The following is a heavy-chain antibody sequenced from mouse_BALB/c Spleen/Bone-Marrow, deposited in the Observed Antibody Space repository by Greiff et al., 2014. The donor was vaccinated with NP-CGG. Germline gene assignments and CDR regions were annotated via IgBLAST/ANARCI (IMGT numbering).Heavy chain of an antibody. CDR3: ARGPHDDDMDY. CDR2: ISDGGSYT. CDR1: GFTFSDYY. J-gene: IGHJ4*01. V-gene: IGHV5-4*02. D-gene: IGHD2-3*01. Sequence: EVKLVQSGGRLVKPGGSLKLSCAASGFTFSDYYMYWVRQTPEKRLEWVATISDGGSYTYYPDSVKGRFTISRDNAKNNLYLQLSSLKSEDTAMYYCARGPHDDDMDYWGQGTSVTVSS.